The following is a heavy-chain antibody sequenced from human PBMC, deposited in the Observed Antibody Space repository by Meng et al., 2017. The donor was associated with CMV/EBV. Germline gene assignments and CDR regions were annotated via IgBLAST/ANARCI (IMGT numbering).Heavy chain of an antibody. D-gene: IGHD2-2*02. J-gene: IGHJ6*02. Sequence: GGSLRLSCAASGFTFSSYAMHWVRQAPGKGLEWVAVISYDGSNKYYADSVTGRFTISRDNSKNTLYLQMNSLRAEDTAVYYCARDGVDCSSTSCYIYGYYYYYGMDVWGQGTTVTVSS. V-gene: IGHV3-30-3*01. CDR2: ISYDGSNK. CDR3: ARDGVDCSSTSCYIYGYYYYYGMDV. CDR1: GFTFSSYA.